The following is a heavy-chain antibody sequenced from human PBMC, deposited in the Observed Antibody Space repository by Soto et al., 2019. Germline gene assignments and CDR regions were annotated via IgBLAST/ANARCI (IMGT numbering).Heavy chain of an antibody. V-gene: IGHV1-2*02. Sequence: AVKGSFKTSVYTFTGHHIHWVRQAPVQVLEWMGWINPNSGTTNYAQKFQDRVTMTRDTSISTDYMELRSLRSDDTAMYYCGREKLLGGPDSWGQGTMVTDSS. CDR2: INPNSGTT. J-gene: IGHJ4*02. CDR3: GREKLLGGPDS. D-gene: IGHD2-15*01. CDR1: VYTFTGHH.